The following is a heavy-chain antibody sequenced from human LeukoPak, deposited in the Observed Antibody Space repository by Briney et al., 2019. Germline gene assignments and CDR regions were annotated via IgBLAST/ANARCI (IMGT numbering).Heavy chain of an antibody. CDR3: ASGPYYYDSSGFFDY. CDR1: GGTFSSYA. Sequence: GCSVKVSCKASGGTFSSYAISWVRQAPGQGLEWMGRIIPILGIANYAQKFQGRVTITADKSTSTAYMELSSLGSEDTAVYYCASGPYYYDSSGFFDYWGQGTLVSVS. J-gene: IGHJ4*02. V-gene: IGHV1-69*04. D-gene: IGHD3-22*01. CDR2: IIPILGIA.